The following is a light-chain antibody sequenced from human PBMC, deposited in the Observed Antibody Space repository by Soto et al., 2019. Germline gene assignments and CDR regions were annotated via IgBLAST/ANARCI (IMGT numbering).Light chain of an antibody. V-gene: IGKV1-5*03. Sequence: IPMPQSPSTLSASVGDRVTITCRASQRISSWLAWYQQKPGTAPKLLIYKASSLESGVPSRFSGSGSGTEFTLTISSLQPDDFATYYCQHYNSYPGTFGQRPQVEIK. CDR3: QHYNSYPGT. CDR2: KAS. CDR1: QRISSW. J-gene: IGKJ1*01.